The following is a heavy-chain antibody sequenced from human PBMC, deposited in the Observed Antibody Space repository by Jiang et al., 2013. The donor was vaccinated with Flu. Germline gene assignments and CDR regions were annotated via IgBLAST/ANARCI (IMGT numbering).Heavy chain of an antibody. V-gene: IGHV3-23*01. CDR1: GFTFSGYS. CDR2: ISDTGGHT. Sequence: QLLESGGGLVQPGGSLRLSCAASGFTFSGYSMSWVRQAPGEGLQWLSSISDTGGHTFYIDSVKGQFTISRDNFKNTLYLQMNSLRAEDTAIYYCAAKLGGNWYWGHWGQGTLVTVSS. J-gene: IGHJ4*02. CDR3: AAKLGGNWYWGH. D-gene: IGHD6-13*01.